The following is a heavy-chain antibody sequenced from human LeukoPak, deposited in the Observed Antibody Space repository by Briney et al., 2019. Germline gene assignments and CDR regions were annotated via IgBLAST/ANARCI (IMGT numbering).Heavy chain of an antibody. J-gene: IGHJ3*02. CDR3: ARARNFDSSDAFDI. V-gene: IGHV3-21*01. Sequence: GGSLRLSCAASGFTFSSYSMNWVRQAPGKGLEWVSSISSSSSSIYYADLVKGRFTISRDNAKNSLYLQMNSLRAEDTAVYYCARARNFDSSDAFDIWGQGTTVTVSS. CDR2: ISSSSSSI. D-gene: IGHD3-22*01. CDR1: GFTFSSYS.